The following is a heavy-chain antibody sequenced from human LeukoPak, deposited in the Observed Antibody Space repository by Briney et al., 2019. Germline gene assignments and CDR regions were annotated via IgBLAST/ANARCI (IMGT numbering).Heavy chain of an antibody. CDR3: AREGGATIVDAFDI. J-gene: IGHJ3*02. V-gene: IGHV4-59*01. CDR1: GGSISSYY. CDR2: IYYSGST. D-gene: IGHD5-24*01. Sequence: PSETLSLTCTVSGGSISSYYWSWIRQPPGKGLEWIGYIYYSGSTNYNPSLKSRVTISVDTSKNQFSLKLSSVTAADTAVCYCAREGGATIVDAFDIWGQGTMVTVSS.